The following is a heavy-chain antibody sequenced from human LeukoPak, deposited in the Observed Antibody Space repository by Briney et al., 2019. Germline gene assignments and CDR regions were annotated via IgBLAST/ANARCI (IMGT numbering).Heavy chain of an antibody. CDR3: AKASGSRGHSFGYGMDV. CDR1: GFTFRNYA. Sequence: GASLRLSCVASGFTFRNYAMSWVRQAPGKGLKWVSGLNIGGGGTDYADSVKGRVTISSDNSRNTVYLEMNSLRDEDTAVYYCAKASGSRGHSFGYGMDVWGQGTTVTVSS. J-gene: IGHJ6*02. D-gene: IGHD3-10*01. V-gene: IGHV3-23*01. CDR2: LNIGGGGT.